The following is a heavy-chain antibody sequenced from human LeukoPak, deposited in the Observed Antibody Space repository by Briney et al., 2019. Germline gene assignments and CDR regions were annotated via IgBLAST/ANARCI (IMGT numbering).Heavy chain of an antibody. CDR1: GSTFSSYT. J-gene: IGHJ4*02. Sequence: SVKVSCKASGSTFSSYTISWVRQAPGQGLEWMGRIIPILGIANYAQKFQGRVTITADKSTSTAYMELSSLRSEDTAVYYCARDLEAINIVPAAAGDYWGQGTLVTVSS. V-gene: IGHV1-69*04. D-gene: IGHD2-2*01. CDR3: ARDLEAINIVPAAAGDY. CDR2: IIPILGIA.